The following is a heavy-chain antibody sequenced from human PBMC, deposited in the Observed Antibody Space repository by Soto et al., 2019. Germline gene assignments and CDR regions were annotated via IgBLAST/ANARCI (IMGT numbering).Heavy chain of an antibody. CDR1: GFTFSDYY. V-gene: IGHV3-11*01. Sequence: PGGSLRLSCAASGFTFSDYYMSWIRQAPGKGLEWVSYISSSGSTIYYADSVKGRFTISRDNAKNSLYLQMNSLRAEDTAVYYCARDQYYDFWSGLSFSMDVWGKGTTVTVSS. CDR2: ISSSGSTI. J-gene: IGHJ6*03. CDR3: ARDQYYDFWSGLSFSMDV. D-gene: IGHD3-3*01.